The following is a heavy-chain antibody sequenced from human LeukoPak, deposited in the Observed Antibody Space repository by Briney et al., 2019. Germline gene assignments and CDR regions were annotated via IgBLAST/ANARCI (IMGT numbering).Heavy chain of an antibody. Sequence: PGGSLRLSCAASGFTFTRYALTWVRQAPGKGLXXXSTVSASGGGTHYADSVKGRFTISRDNSKNTVYLQMNSLRAEDTAIYYCAKDGSSGSPDFDYWGQGTLVIVSS. D-gene: IGHD3-10*01. J-gene: IGHJ4*02. CDR1: GFTFTRYA. CDR2: VSASGGGT. V-gene: IGHV3-23*01. CDR3: AKDGSSGSPDFDY.